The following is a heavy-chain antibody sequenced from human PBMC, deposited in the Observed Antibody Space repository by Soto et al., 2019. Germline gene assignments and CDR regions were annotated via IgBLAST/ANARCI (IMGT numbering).Heavy chain of an antibody. CDR2: IVVGSGNT. CDR1: GFTFTSSA. Sequence: ASVKVSCKASGFTFTSSAMQWVRQARGQRLEWIGWIVVGSGNTNYAQKFQERDTITRDMSTSTAYMELSSLRSEDTAVYYCAAERSRVTASTYYYYYYMDVWGKGTTVTVSS. D-gene: IGHD4-4*01. J-gene: IGHJ6*03. CDR3: AAERSRVTASTYYYYYYMDV. V-gene: IGHV1-58*02.